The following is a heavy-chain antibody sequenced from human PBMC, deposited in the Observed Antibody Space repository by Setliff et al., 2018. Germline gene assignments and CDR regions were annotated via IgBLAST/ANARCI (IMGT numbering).Heavy chain of an antibody. CDR1: GGSISSGSYY. V-gene: IGHV4-61*09. D-gene: IGHD1-26*01. CDR2: IYTSGST. J-gene: IGHJ2*01. Sequence: PSETLSLTCTVSGGSISSGSYYWSWIRQPAGKGLEWIGHIYTSGSTNYNPSLKSRVTISVDTSKNQFSLKLSSVTAADTAVYYCASTRREGSPRWYFDLWGRGTLVTVSS. CDR3: ASTRREGSPRWYFDL.